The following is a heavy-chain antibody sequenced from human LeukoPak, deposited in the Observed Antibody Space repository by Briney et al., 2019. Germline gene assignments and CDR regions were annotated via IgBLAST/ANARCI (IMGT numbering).Heavy chain of an antibody. CDR2: MNPNSGNT. J-gene: IGHJ4*02. V-gene: IGHV1-8*01. Sequence: ASVKVSCKASGYTFTSYDINWVRQAPGQGLEWMGWMNPNSGNTGYAQKFQGRVTMTRNTSISTAYMELSSLRSEDTAVYYCASSKIAVWGGFDYWGQGTLVTVSS. D-gene: IGHD6-19*01. CDR3: ASSKIAVWGGFDY. CDR1: GYTFTSYD.